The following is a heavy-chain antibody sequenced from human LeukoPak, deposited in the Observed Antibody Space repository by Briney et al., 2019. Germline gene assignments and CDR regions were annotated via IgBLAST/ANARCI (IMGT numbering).Heavy chain of an antibody. D-gene: IGHD6-13*01. CDR2: IYYSGST. CDR3: ARKTSSSWYDY. J-gene: IGHJ4*02. V-gene: IGHV4-31*03. CDR1: GGSISSGGYY. Sequence: SETLSLTCTVSGGSISSGGYYWSWIRQHPGKGLEWIGYIYYSGSTYYNPSLKSRVTISVDTSKNQFSLKLSSVTAADTAVYYCARKTSSSWYDYWGQGTLVTVSS.